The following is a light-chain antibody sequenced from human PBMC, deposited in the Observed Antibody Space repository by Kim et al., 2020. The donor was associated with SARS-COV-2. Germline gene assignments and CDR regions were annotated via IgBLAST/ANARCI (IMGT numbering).Light chain of an antibody. CDR2: REK. CDR3: SRWEKNLSAWV. Sequence: KTATLTCHGNSKNSGKQGAAWPQQHQGPPPKPPFQREKQPPPGISEGFSGSRSRNTGSLTNSGIQPEEGADYYCSRWEKNLSAWVFGGGAQLTVL. J-gene: IGLJ3*02. V-gene: IGLV10-54*01. CDR1: SKNSGKQG.